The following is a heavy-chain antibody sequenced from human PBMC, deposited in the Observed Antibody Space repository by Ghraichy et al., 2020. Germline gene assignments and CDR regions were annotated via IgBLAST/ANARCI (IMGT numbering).Heavy chain of an antibody. CDR1: GFTFSDHA. Sequence: LSLTCAASGFTFSDHAMHWVRQAPGKGLEWLAVISYDGSNQFNADSVKGRFTISRDNSKNTLYLQMNSLRPEDTAVYFCARSRTGSCSTITCPGYFQPWGQGTLVTVSS. CDR2: ISYDGSNQ. V-gene: IGHV3-30-3*01. J-gene: IGHJ1*01. D-gene: IGHD3-10*01. CDR3: ARSRTGSCSTITCPGYFQP.